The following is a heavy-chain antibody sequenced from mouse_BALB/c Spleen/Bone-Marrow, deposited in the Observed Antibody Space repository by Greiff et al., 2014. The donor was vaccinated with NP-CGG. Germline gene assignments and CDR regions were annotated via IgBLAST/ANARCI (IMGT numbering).Heavy chain of an antibody. CDR3: AREGGLRRGDYYAMDY. D-gene: IGHD2-4*01. J-gene: IGHJ4*01. CDR1: GYTFSASV. V-gene: IGHV1-14*01. Sequence: VQLQQPGPELVKPGASVKMSCTASGYTFSASVMHWVQQKPGQGLEWIGYINPYNDGTKYNEKFKGKATLTSDKSSSTAYMELSSLTSEDPAVYYCAREGGLRRGDYYAMDYWGQGTSVTVSS. CDR2: INPYNDGT.